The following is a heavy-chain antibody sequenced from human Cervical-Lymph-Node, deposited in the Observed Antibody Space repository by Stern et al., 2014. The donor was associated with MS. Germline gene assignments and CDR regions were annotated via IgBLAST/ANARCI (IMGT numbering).Heavy chain of an antibody. V-gene: IGHV3-30*18. J-gene: IGHJ4*02. CDR2: ISYDGTNK. CDR3: AKDTGDFGGNLVH. D-gene: IGHD4-23*01. Sequence: VQLEESGGGVVQSGRSLRLSCEASGFTFSSYGMHWVRQAPGKGLEWVGLISYDGTNKLYAESVKGRFSISRDNSKNTVFLQVNSLRPEDTAVYYCAKDTGDFGGNLVHWGQGTLVTVSS. CDR1: GFTFSSYG.